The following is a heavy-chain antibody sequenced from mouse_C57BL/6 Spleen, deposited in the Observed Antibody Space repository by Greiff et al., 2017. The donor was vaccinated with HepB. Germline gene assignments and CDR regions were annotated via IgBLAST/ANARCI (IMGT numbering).Heavy chain of an antibody. CDR1: GYAFSSSW. Sequence: VKVVESGPELVKPGASVKISCKASGYAFSSSWMNWVKQRPGKGLEWIGRIYPGDGDTNYNGKFKGKATLTADKSSSTAYMQLSSLTSEDSAVYFCARSEGFAYWGQGTLVTVSA. J-gene: IGHJ3*01. V-gene: IGHV1-82*01. CDR3: ARSEGFAY. CDR2: IYPGDGDT.